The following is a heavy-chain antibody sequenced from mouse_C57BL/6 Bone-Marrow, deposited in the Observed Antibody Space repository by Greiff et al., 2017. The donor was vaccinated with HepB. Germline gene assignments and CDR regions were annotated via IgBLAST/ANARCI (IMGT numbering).Heavy chain of an antibody. CDR1: GFTFSSYA. J-gene: IGHJ3*01. V-gene: IGHV5-9-1*02. D-gene: IGHD1-1*01. CDR3: TREDYYGSSYVATTVVITFAY. Sequence: EVMLVESGEGLVKPGGSLKLSCAASGFTFSSYAMSWVRQTPEKRLEWVAYISSGGDYIYYADTVKGRFTISRDNARNTLYLQMSSLKSEDTAMYYCTREDYYGSSYVATTVVITFAYWGQGTLVTVSA. CDR2: ISSGGDYI.